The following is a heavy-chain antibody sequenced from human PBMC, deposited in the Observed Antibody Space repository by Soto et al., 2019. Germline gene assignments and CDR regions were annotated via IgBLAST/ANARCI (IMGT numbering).Heavy chain of an antibody. D-gene: IGHD6-13*01. Sequence: PSETLSLTCAVYGGSFSGYYWSWIRQPPGKGLEWIGEINHSGSTNYNPSLKSRVTISVDTSKNQFSLKLSSVTAADTAVYYCARGQFRYGREVDWFDPWGQGTLVTVSS. CDR1: GGSFSGYY. J-gene: IGHJ5*02. CDR2: INHSGST. V-gene: IGHV4-34*01. CDR3: ARGQFRYGREVDWFDP.